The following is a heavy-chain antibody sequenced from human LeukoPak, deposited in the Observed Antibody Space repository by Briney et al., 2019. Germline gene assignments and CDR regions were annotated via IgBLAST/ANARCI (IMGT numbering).Heavy chain of an antibody. V-gene: IGHV3-30*02. Sequence: GGSLRLSCAASGITFSRYGMHWVRQAPGKGLEWVTFIRYDGSIKYYADSVKGRFTMSRDNSKNTLFLQMNSLRAEDTAVYYCARETFSGWHFNYWGQGTLVTVSS. CDR2: IRYDGSIK. CDR3: ARETFSGWHFNY. D-gene: IGHD6-19*01. CDR1: GITFSRYG. J-gene: IGHJ4*02.